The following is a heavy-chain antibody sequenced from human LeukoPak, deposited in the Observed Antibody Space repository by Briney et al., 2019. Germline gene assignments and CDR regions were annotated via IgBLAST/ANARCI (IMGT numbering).Heavy chain of an antibody. CDR1: GGSISSGGYY. V-gene: IGHV4-30-2*01. CDR2: IYHSGST. J-gene: IGHJ4*02. D-gene: IGHD4-17*01. Sequence: SETLSLTCTVSGGSISSGGYYWSWIRQPPGKGLEWIGYIYHSGSTYYNPSLKSRVTISVDRSKNQFSLKLSSVTAADTAVYYCAREQTTFHDWGQGTLVTVSS. CDR3: AREQTTFHD.